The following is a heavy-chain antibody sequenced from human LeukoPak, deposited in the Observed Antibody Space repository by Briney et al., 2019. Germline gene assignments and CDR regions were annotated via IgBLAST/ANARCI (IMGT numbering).Heavy chain of an antibody. CDR2: INPNSGGT. CDR1: GYTFTGYY. J-gene: IGHJ3*02. D-gene: IGHD6-25*01. Sequence: ASVKVSCKASGYTFTGYYMHWVRQAPGQGPEWMGWINPNSGGTNYAQKFQGRVTMTRDTSISTAYMELSRLRSDDTAVYYCAKDQGASAVPPSAFDIWGQGTMVTVSS. V-gene: IGHV1-2*02. CDR3: AKDQGASAVPPSAFDI.